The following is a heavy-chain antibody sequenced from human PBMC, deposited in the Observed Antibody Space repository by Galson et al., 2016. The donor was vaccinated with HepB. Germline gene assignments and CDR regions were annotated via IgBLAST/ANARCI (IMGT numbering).Heavy chain of an antibody. D-gene: IGHD5-24*01. J-gene: IGHJ5*02. Sequence: SETLSLTCTVSGGSVSSSSYSWAWIRQPPGKGLEWIGSVYYTGTTYYNPSLKNRVTISVDTSKNQYSLNLHFVTAADTSIYYWARHDTLATIMLGDNWFDPWGQGSLVTVSS. CDR2: VYYTGTT. CDR1: GGSVSSSSYS. CDR3: ARHDTLATIMLGDNWFDP. V-gene: IGHV4-39*01.